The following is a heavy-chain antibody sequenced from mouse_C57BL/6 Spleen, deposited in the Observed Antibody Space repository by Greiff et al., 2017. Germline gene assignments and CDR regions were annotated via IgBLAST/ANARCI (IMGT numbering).Heavy chain of an antibody. CDR2: ISYSGST. CDR1: GYSITSDY. D-gene: IGHD2-4*01. J-gene: IGHJ4*01. V-gene: IGHV3-8*01. Sequence: VQLKESGPGLAKPSQTLSLTCSVTGYSITSDYWNWIRKFPGNKLEYMGYISYSGSTYYNPSRKSRISITRDTSKNQYYLQLNSVTTEDTATYYCARGSPSCNDYENYAMDYWGQGTSVTVSS. CDR3: ARGSPSCNDYENYAMDY.